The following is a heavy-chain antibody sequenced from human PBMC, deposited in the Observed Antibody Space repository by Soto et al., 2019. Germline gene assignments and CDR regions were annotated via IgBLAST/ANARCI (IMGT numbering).Heavy chain of an antibody. D-gene: IGHD3-10*01. J-gene: IGHJ5*02. V-gene: IGHV1-18*04. CDR2: ISAYNGNT. Sequence: VASVKVSCKASGYTFTSYGISWVRQAPGQGLEWMGWISAYNGNTNYAQKLQGRVTMTTDTSTSTAYMELRSLRSDDTAVYYCARGVVRGVIIANWFGPWGQGTLVTVSS. CDR3: ARGVVRGVIIANWFGP. CDR1: GYTFTSYG.